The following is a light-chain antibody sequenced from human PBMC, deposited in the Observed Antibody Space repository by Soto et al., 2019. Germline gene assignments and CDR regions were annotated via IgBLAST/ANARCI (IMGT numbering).Light chain of an antibody. V-gene: IGLV2-14*01. CDR1: SSDIGAYNY. CDR2: DVN. Sequence: QSALTQPASVSGSPGQSITISCTGTSSDIGAYNYVSWYQQHPGKAPKLIIYDVNNRPSGVSNRFSGSKSGSTASLTISGLQPEDEADYYCSSQRITSILVFGGGTKLTVL. J-gene: IGLJ2*01. CDR3: SSQRITSILV.